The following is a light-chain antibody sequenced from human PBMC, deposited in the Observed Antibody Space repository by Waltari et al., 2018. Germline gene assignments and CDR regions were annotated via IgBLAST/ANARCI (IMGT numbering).Light chain of an antibody. CDR1: NSDVGAYNY. V-gene: IGLV2-11*01. CDR2: EVT. J-gene: IGLJ1*01. Sequence: QSALTQPRPVSGSPGQSVTLPCTGTNSDVGAYNYVSWYQQPPGKAPKLTIYEVTKRPSGVSNRFSGSKSGNTASLTISGLQAEDEADYCYSYAGGRVFGTGTKVTVL. CDR3: YSYAGGRV.